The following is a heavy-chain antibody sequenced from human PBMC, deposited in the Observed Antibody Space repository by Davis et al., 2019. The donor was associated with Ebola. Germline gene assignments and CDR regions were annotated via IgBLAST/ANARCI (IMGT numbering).Heavy chain of an antibody. CDR2: ISGSGGST. CDR3: ARDILMTTAEIIGGFDY. D-gene: IGHD4-17*01. J-gene: IGHJ4*02. CDR1: GFTFSGYA. Sequence: GGSLRLSCAASGFTFSGYAMSWVRQAPGKGLERVSRISGSGGSTYYADSVKGRFTFSRDNSKNTLYLQMNSLRAEDTAVYYCARDILMTTAEIIGGFDYWGQGTLVTVSS. V-gene: IGHV3-23*01.